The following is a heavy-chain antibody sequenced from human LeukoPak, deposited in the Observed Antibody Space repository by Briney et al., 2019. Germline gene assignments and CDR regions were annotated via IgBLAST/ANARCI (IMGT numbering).Heavy chain of an antibody. J-gene: IGHJ4*02. Sequence: GGSLRLSCAASGFTVSSNYMSWDRQAPGKGLEWVSVIYSGGSTYYADSAKGRFTISRDNSKNTLYLQMNSLRAEDTAVYYCARVGYYDSSGYYFDYWGQGTLVTVSS. CDR1: GFTVSSNY. CDR2: IYSGGST. D-gene: IGHD3-22*01. V-gene: IGHV3-53*01. CDR3: ARVGYYDSSGYYFDY.